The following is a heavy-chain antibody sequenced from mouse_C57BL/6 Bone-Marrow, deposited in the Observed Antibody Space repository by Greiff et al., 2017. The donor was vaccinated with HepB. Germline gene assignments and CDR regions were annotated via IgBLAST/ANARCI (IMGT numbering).Heavy chain of an antibody. CDR2: ISSGGDYM. CDR1: GFTFSSYA. CDR3: ASGYYGNYVGYFDV. J-gene: IGHJ1*03. D-gene: IGHD2-1*01. V-gene: IGHV5S21*01. Sequence: EVQLVESGEGLVKPGGSLKLSCAASGFTFSSYAMSWVRQTPEKRLEWVAYISSGGDYMYYADTVKGRFTISRDNARNTLYLQMSSLKSEDTAMYYCASGYYGNYVGYFDVWGTGTTVTVSS.